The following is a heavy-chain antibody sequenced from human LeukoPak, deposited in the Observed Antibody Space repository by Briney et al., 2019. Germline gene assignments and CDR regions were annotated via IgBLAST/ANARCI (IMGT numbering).Heavy chain of an antibody. CDR3: AKEKGLSSSWYGSPFDY. CDR1: GFTFSSYG. V-gene: IGHV3-30*18. J-gene: IGHJ4*02. Sequence: GGSLRLSCAASGFTFSSYGMHWVRQAPGKGLEWVAVISYDGSNKYYADSVKGRFTISRGNSKSTLYLQMNSLRAEDTAVYYCAKEKGLSSSWYGSPFDYWGQGTLVTVSS. CDR2: ISYDGSNK. D-gene: IGHD6-13*01.